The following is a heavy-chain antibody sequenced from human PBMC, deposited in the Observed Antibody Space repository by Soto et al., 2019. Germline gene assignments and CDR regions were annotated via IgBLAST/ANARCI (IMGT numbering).Heavy chain of an antibody. Sequence: GASGKGSSKASGYTFSNYGISWVRQAPGQGLEWMGWISAYNGNTNYAQKLQGRVTMTTDTSTSTAYMELRSLRSDDTAVYYCARSSGYRYVFDYWGQGSLVIVSS. CDR1: GYTFSNYG. V-gene: IGHV1-18*01. CDR2: ISAYNGNT. D-gene: IGHD5-18*01. J-gene: IGHJ4*02. CDR3: ARSSGYRYVFDY.